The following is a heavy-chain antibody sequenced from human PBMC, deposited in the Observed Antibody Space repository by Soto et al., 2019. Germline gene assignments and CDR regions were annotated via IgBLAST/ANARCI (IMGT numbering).Heavy chain of an antibody. Sequence: PGGSLRLSCAASGFTFSSYAMHWVRQAPGKGLEWVAVISYDGSNKYYADSVKGRFTISRDNSKNTLYLQMNSLRAEDTAVYYCARYKTLPTPDDDYWGQGTLVTVSS. CDR3: ARYKTLPTPDDDY. J-gene: IGHJ4*02. CDR1: GFTFSSYA. D-gene: IGHD1-1*01. CDR2: ISYDGSNK. V-gene: IGHV3-30-3*01.